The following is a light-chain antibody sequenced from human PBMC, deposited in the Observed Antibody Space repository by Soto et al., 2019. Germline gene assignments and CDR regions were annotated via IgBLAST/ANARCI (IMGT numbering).Light chain of an antibody. J-gene: IGLJ1*01. V-gene: IGLV2-14*01. CDR2: DVS. CDR3: SSYTSSSTQV. CDR1: SSDVGGYNY. Sequence: QSALTQPASVSGSPGQSITISCTVTSSDVGGYNYVSWYQQHPGKAPKLMIYDVSNRPSGVSNRFSGSKSGNTASLTISGLQSEDDADYYCSSYTSSSTQVFGTGTKVTVL.